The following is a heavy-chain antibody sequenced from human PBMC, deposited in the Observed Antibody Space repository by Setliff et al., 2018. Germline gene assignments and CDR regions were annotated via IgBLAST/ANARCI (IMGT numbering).Heavy chain of an antibody. Sequence: ASVKVSCKASGYTFTEYYMHWVRQAPGQGLEWMGRINGNSGGTNYAQKFQGRVTMTRDTSISTAYMELSRLRSDDTAVYYCARGTSSSSWPEYFQHWGQGTLVTVSS. CDR1: GYTFTEYY. CDR3: ARGTSSSSWPEYFQH. V-gene: IGHV1-2*06. J-gene: IGHJ1*01. D-gene: IGHD6-13*01. CDR2: INGNSGGT.